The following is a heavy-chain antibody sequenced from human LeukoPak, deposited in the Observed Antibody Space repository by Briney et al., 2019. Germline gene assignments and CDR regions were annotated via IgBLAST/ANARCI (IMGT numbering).Heavy chain of an antibody. CDR1: GFTFSSYG. Sequence: QTGGSLRLSCAASGFTFSSYGMHWVRQAPGKGLEWVAVIWSDGSNKYYADSVKGRFTISRDNSKHTLYLQMNSLRAEDTAVYYCARGGRFCSGGSCYNWFDPWGQGTLVTVSS. V-gene: IGHV3-33*01. J-gene: IGHJ5*02. CDR3: ARGGRFCSGGSCYNWFDP. D-gene: IGHD2-15*01. CDR2: IWSDGSNK.